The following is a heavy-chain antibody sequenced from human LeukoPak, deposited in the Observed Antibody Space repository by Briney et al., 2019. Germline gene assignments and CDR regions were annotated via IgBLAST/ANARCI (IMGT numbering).Heavy chain of an antibody. D-gene: IGHD3-22*01. Sequence: SQTLSLTCTVSGGSISSGSYYWSWIRQPAGKGLEWIGRIYTSGSTNYNPSLKGRVTISVDTSKNQFSLKRSSVTAADTAVYYCARDPWYYDSSGIWGQGTMVTVSS. CDR2: IYTSGST. CDR1: GGSISSGSYY. J-gene: IGHJ3*02. CDR3: ARDPWYYDSSGI. V-gene: IGHV4-61*02.